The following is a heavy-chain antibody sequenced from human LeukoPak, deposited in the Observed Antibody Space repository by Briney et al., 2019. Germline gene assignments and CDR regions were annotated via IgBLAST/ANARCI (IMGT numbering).Heavy chain of an antibody. Sequence: SETLSLTCTVSGGSISSYYWSWIRQPPGKGLEWIGYIYYSGSTYYNPSLKSRVTMSVDTSKNQFSLKLSSVTAADTAVYYCARGGGEGNNWFDPWGQGTLVTVSS. CDR3: ARGGGEGNNWFDP. D-gene: IGHD3-10*01. CDR2: IYYSGST. CDR1: GGSISSYY. V-gene: IGHV4-59*12. J-gene: IGHJ5*02.